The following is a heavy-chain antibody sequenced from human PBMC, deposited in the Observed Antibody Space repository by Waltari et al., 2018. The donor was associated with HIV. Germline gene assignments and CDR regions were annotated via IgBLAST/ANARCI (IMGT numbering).Heavy chain of an antibody. V-gene: IGHV3-30*02. Sequence: QVQLVESGGGVVKPGGSLRLSCAASGCTSRHTATHCVRQAPGKGLEWVAFIRYDGSDKYYADFVKGRFTISRDNSKNTLYLQTNSLRAEDTAVYYCAKTTMVTPYYYYGVDVWGQGATVTVSS. CDR3: AKTTMVTPYYYYGVDV. CDR1: GCTSRHTA. J-gene: IGHJ6*02. CDR2: IRYDGSDK. D-gene: IGHD5-18*01.